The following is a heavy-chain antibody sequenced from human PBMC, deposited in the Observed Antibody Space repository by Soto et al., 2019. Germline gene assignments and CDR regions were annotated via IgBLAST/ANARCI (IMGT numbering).Heavy chain of an antibody. CDR1: GFSFSSYA. J-gene: IGHJ5*02. Sequence: QVRLVESGGGVVQPGRSLRLSCTASGFSFSSYAMYWFRQPPGKGLEWVAVISHDGINKHYADSVKGRGTVSRDNSNHALDLQMNSLRGEDTAMYYCARDMYSSDDFFKWFEPWGQGTLVTVAS. V-gene: IGHV3-30-3*01. CDR2: ISHDGINK. CDR3: ARDMYSSDDFFKWFEP. D-gene: IGHD6-19*01.